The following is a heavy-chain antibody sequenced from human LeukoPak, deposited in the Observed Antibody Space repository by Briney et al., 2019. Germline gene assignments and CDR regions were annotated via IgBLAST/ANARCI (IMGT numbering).Heavy chain of an antibody. J-gene: IGHJ3*02. CDR3: AKDRDTYYYDSAGPGPDAFDI. CDR1: GFIFSSYA. V-gene: IGHV3-23*01. Sequence: GGSLRLSCAASGFIFSSYAMSWVRQAPGKGLEWVSTISGSGYSTYYADSVKGRFTISRDNSQNTLYLQMNSLRAEDTAVYYCAKDRDTYYYDSAGPGPDAFDIWGQGTMVTV. CDR2: ISGSGYST. D-gene: IGHD3-22*01.